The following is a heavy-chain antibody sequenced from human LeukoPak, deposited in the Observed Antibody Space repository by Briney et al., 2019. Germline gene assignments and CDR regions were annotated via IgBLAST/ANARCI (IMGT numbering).Heavy chain of an antibody. CDR2: MHTNSGNT. Sequence: GASVKVSCKASGYTFTNYDINWVRQAPGQGLEWVAWMHTNSGNTVSAQKFQGTVTITRNTALSTAYMELSSLTSEDTAVYYCARRALDTSGHGACDYWGQGAPVTVSS. J-gene: IGHJ4*02. V-gene: IGHV1-8*03. D-gene: IGHD3-22*01. CDR1: GYTFTNYD. CDR3: ARRALDTSGHGACDY.